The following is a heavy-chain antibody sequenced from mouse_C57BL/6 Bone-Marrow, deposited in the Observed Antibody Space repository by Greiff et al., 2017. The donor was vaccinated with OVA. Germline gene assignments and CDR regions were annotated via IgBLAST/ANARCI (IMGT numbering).Heavy chain of an antibody. J-gene: IGHJ2*01. CDR1: GFTFTDYY. Sequence: EAMLVESGGGLVQPGGSLSLSCAASGFTFTDYYMSWVRQPPGKALEWLGFIRNKANGYTTEYSASVKGRFTISRDKSQSILYLQMNALRAEDSATYYCARGWDYFDYWGQGTTLTVSS. D-gene: IGHD1-1*02. V-gene: IGHV7-3*01. CDR3: ARGWDYFDY. CDR2: IRNKANGYTT.